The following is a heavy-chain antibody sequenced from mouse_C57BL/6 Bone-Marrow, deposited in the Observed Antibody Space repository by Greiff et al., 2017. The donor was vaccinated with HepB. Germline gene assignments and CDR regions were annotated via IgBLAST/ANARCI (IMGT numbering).Heavy chain of an antibody. J-gene: IGHJ1*03. CDR1: GYAFSSYW. V-gene: IGHV1-80*01. CDR2: IYPGDGDT. CDR3: AREDYYGSNWYFDV. Sequence: VQLQQSGAELVKPGASVKISCKASGYAFSSYWMNWVKQRPGKGLEWIGQIYPGDGDTNYNGKFKGKATLTADKSSSTAYMQLGSLTSEDSAVYFCAREDYYGSNWYFDVWGTGTTVTVSS. D-gene: IGHD1-1*01.